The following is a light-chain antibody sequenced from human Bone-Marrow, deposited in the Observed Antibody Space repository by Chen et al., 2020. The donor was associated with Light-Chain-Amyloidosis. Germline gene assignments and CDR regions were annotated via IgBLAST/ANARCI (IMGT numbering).Light chain of an antibody. CDR2: RDT. CDR1: DLPTKY. CDR3: QSADSSGTYEVI. Sequence: SYELTPPPGVSVSPGQTAGLPRSGDDLPTKYAYWYQQKPGQAPVLVIHRDTERPSGISERFSGSSSGTTATLTISGVQAEDEADYHCQSADSSGTYEVIFGGGTKLTVL. J-gene: IGLJ2*01. V-gene: IGLV3-25*03.